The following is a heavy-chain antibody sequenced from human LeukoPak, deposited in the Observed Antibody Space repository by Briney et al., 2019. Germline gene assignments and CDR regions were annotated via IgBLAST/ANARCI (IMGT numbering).Heavy chain of an antibody. CDR3: ARHGSYYGSGSYYRD. J-gene: IGHJ3*01. CDR2: IYYSGST. V-gene: IGHV4-59*08. D-gene: IGHD3-10*01. Sequence: PSETLSLTCTVSGGSISSYYWSRIRQPPGKGLEWIGYIYYSGSTNYNPSLKSRVTISVDTSKNQFSLKLSSVTAADTAVYYCARHGSYYGSGSYYRDWGQGTMVTVSS. CDR1: GGSISSYY.